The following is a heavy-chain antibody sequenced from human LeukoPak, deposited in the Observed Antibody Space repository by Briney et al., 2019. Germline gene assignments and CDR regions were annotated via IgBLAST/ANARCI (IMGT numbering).Heavy chain of an antibody. CDR1: GFTFSSYW. CDR3: ARVHYDRMGDAFDI. V-gene: IGHV3-74*01. CDR2: INTDGSST. J-gene: IGHJ3*02. Sequence: GGSLRLSCAASGFTFSSYWMHWVRQAPGKGLVWVSRINTDGSSTSYADSVKGRFTISRDNAKNTLYLQLNSLRAEDTAVYYCARVHYDRMGDAFDIWGQGTMVTVSS. D-gene: IGHD1-14*01.